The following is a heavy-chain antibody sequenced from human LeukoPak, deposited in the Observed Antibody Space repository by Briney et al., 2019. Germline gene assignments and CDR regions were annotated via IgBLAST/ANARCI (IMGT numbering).Heavy chain of an antibody. CDR2: IYYSGST. CDR3: ARDSNYYDSSGYYSGWFDP. V-gene: IGHV4-59*01. CDR1: GGSISSYY. Sequence: SETLSLTCTVSGGSISSYYWSWIRQPPGKGLEWIGYIYYSGSTNYNPSLKSRVTISVDTSKNQFSLKLSSVTAADTAVYYCARDSNYYDSSGYYSGWFDPWGQRTLVTVSS. J-gene: IGHJ5*02. D-gene: IGHD3-22*01.